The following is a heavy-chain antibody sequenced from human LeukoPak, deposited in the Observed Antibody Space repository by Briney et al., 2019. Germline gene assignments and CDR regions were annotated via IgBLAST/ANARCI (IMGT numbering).Heavy chain of an antibody. CDR2: IYYSGST. CDR1: GGSISSGDYY. Sequence: PSETLSLTCTVSGGSISSGDYYWSWIRQPPGKGLEWIGYIYYSGSTYYNPSLKSRVTISVDTSKNQFSLKVSSVTAADTAVYYRARVRSGSYYNWGQGTLVTVSS. CDR3: ARVRSGSYYN. V-gene: IGHV4-30-4*01. J-gene: IGHJ4*02. D-gene: IGHD3-10*01.